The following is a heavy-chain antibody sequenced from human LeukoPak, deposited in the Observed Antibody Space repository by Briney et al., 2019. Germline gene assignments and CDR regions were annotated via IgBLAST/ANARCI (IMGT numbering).Heavy chain of an antibody. D-gene: IGHD6-13*01. V-gene: IGHV3-23*01. CDR3: AKAVYSSTNNWFDP. Sequence: GGSLRLSCAASGFTFSSYAMSWVRQAPGKGLEWVSAISGSGGSTYYADSVKSRFTISRDNSKNTLYLQMNSLRAEDTAVYYCAKAVYSSTNNWFDPWGQGTLVTVSS. CDR1: GFTFSSYA. CDR2: ISGSGGST. J-gene: IGHJ5*02.